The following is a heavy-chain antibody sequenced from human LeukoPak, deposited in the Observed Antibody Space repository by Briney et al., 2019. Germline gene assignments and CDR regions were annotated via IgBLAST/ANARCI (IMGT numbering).Heavy chain of an antibody. CDR2: INAGNGNT. Sequence: ASVKVSCKASGYTFTSYAMHWVRQAPGQRLEWMGWINAGNGNTKYSQKFQGRVTITRDTSASTAYMELSSLRSEDTAVYYCARMDGGDCYSCPDYWGQGTLVTVSS. CDR1: GYTFTSYA. CDR3: ARMDGGDCYSCPDY. V-gene: IGHV1-3*01. D-gene: IGHD2-21*02. J-gene: IGHJ4*02.